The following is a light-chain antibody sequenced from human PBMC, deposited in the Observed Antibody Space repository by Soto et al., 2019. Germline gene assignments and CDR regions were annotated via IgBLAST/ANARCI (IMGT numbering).Light chain of an antibody. CDR2: GAS. J-gene: IGKJ5*01. CDR1: QSVSSSY. V-gene: IGKV3-20*01. CDR3: QQYGSSPPSIT. Sequence: EIVLPQSPGTLSLSPGDRATLSCRASQSVSSSYLAWYQQKPGQAPRLLIYGASSRATGIPDRFSGSGSGTDFTLTISRLEPEDFAVYYCQQYGSSPPSITFGQGTRLEIK.